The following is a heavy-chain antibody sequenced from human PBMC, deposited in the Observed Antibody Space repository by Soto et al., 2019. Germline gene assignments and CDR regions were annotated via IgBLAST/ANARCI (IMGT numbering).Heavy chain of an antibody. V-gene: IGHV5-51*01. Sequence: PGESLKICCKGSGYSFTSYWIGWVRQMPGKGLEWMGIIYPGDSDTRYSPSFQGQVTISADKSISTAYLQWSSLKASDTAMYYCARPNDDYYDSSGYYYFDYWGQGTLVTVSS. J-gene: IGHJ4*02. D-gene: IGHD3-22*01. CDR3: ARPNDDYYDSSGYYYFDY. CDR1: GYSFTSYW. CDR2: IYPGDSDT.